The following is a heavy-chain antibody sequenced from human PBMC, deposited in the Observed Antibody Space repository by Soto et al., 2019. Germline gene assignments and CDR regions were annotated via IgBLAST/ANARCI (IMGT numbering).Heavy chain of an antibody. Sequence: PGGSLRLSCAASGFTFSSYAMSWVRQAPGKGLEWVSAISGSGGSTYYADSVKGRFTISRDNSKNTLYLQMNSLRAEDTAVYYCGQDYYDSSGYYFRPQASVYWGQGTLVTVSS. CDR2: ISGSGGST. D-gene: IGHD3-22*01. J-gene: IGHJ4*02. CDR1: GFTFSSYA. CDR3: GQDYYDSSGYYFRPQASVY. V-gene: IGHV3-23*01.